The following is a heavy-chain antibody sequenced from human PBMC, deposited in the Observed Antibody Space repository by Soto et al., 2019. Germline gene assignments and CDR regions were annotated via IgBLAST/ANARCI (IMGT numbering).Heavy chain of an antibody. CDR1: GDTISTGGYT. Sequence: TLSLTCDVSGDTISTGGYTWAWIRQPPGKALEWIGYIYHSGSTNYNPSLKSRVTISVDTSKNQFSLKLSSVTAADTAVYYCARGFYGSGFFYYYGMDVWGQGTTVTVSS. J-gene: IGHJ6*02. D-gene: IGHD3-10*01. V-gene: IGHV4-61*08. CDR3: ARGFYGSGFFYYYGMDV. CDR2: IYHSGST.